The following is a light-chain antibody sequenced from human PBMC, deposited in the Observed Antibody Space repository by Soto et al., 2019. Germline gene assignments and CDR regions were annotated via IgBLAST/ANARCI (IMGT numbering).Light chain of an antibody. J-gene: IGKJ1*01. CDR3: QQFRNWPWT. CDR1: QSISIN. CDR2: GAS. V-gene: IGKV3D-15*01. Sequence: EIVLTQSPGTLSVSPGDRVTLSCRASQSISINLAWYQHKPGQAPRLLIHGASTRATGVPARISGSGSGTEFTLTISSLQSEDFAVYYCQQFRNWPWTFGQGNKVDIK.